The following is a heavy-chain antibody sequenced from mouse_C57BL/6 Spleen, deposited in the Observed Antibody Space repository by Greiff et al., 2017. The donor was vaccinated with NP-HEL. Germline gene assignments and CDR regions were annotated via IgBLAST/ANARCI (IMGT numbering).Heavy chain of an antibody. CDR1: GYTFTSYW. V-gene: IGHV1-69*01. CDR3: ARYFDY. J-gene: IGHJ2*01. CDR2: IDPSDSYT. Sequence: QVQLQQPGAELVMPGASVKLSCKASGYTFTSYWMHWVKQRPGQGLEWIVEIDPSDSYTNYNQKFTGKSTLTVDKSSSTAYMQLSSLTSEDSAVYYCARYFDYWGQGTTLTVSS.